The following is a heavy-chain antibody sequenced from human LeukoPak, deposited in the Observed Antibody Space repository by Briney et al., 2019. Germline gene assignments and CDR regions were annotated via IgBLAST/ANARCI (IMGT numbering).Heavy chain of an antibody. J-gene: IGHJ4*02. CDR1: GYTFTGHY. CDR2: INPNNGGT. Sequence: ASVKVSCKASGYTFTGHYMHWLRQAPEQGLEWMGWINPNNGGTNYAQKFQGRVTVTRDTSISTAYMELSRLRSDDTAVYYCAREIRKGQWPVCALNYWGQGTLVTVSS. CDR3: AREIRKGQWPVCALNY. D-gene: IGHD6-19*01. V-gene: IGHV1-2*02.